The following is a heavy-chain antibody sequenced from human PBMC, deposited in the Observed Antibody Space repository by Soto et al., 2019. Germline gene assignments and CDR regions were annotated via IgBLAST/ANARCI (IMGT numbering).Heavy chain of an antibody. Sequence: ASVKVSCKASGYTFTSYGISWVRQAPGQGLEWMGWINPNSGGTNYAQKFQGWVTMTRDTSISTAYMELSRLRSDDTAVYYCARDLGYSYGYSMDVWGQGTTVTVSS. CDR2: INPNSGGT. D-gene: IGHD5-18*01. J-gene: IGHJ6*02. V-gene: IGHV1-2*04. CDR1: GYTFTSYG. CDR3: ARDLGYSYGYSMDV.